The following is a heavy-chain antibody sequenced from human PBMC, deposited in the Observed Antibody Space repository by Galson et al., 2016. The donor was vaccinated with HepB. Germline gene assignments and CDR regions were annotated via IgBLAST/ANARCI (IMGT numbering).Heavy chain of an antibody. D-gene: IGHD1-26*01. CDR1: GLTFSWHW. J-gene: IGHJ4*02. CDR3: ARDGSVANIADFDY. V-gene: IGHV3-74*01. CDR2: INKDGSRT. Sequence: SLRLSCAASGLTFSWHWMHWVRQAPGKGLVWVSRINKDGSRTDYADSVKGRFTILRDNAKNTLYLQMNSLRAEDTGVYYCARDGSVANIADFDYWGQGALVTVPS.